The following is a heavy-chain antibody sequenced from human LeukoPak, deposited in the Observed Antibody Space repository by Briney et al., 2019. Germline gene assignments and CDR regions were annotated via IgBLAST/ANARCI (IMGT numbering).Heavy chain of an antibody. D-gene: IGHD6-19*01. CDR2: IDYSGST. J-gene: IGHJ4*02. Sequence: SQTLSLTCTVSGGSISSGDYYWSWIRQPPEKGLEWIGYIDYSGSTDYNPSLKSRVIISVDTSKNQFSLKLSSVTAADTAVYYCALPPRRYSSGWTLFDYWGQGTLVTVSS. V-gene: IGHV4-30-4*01. CDR3: ALPPRRYSSGWTLFDY. CDR1: GGSISSGDYY.